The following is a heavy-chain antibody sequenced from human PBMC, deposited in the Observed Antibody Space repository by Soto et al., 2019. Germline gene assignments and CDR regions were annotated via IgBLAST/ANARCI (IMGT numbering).Heavy chain of an antibody. J-gene: IGHJ4*02. CDR1: GFTFSSYS. CDR2: ISSSSSTI. V-gene: IGHV3-48*01. Sequence: GGSLILSCAASGFTFSSYSMNWVRQAPGKGLEWVSYISSSSSTIYYADSVKGRFTISRDNAKNSLYLQMNSLRAEDTAVYYCARVDDYGDDYFDYWGQGTLVXVSS. CDR3: ARVDDYGDDYFDY. D-gene: IGHD4-17*01.